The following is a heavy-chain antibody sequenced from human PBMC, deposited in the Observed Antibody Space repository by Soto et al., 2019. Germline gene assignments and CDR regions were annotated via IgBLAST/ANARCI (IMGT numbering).Heavy chain of an antibody. D-gene: IGHD6-6*01. V-gene: IGHV3-15*07. Sequence: EVQLVESGGGLVKPGGSLRLSCAASGFTFSKAWMNWVRQAPGKGLEWVGRLKSKTDGETIYYGAPVKGRFTISRDDSKNTLSLQMNSLKMEDTAVYYCTTYSRQIVGGVWFDYWGQGTLVTVSS. CDR2: LKSKTDGETI. J-gene: IGHJ4*02. CDR1: GFTFSKAW. CDR3: TTYSRQIVGGVWFDY.